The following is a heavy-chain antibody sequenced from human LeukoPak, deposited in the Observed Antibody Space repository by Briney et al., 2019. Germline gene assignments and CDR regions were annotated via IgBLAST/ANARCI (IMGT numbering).Heavy chain of an antibody. CDR2: INHSGST. Sequence: SETLSLTCAVYGGSFSGYYWSWIRQPPGKGLEWIGEINHSGSTNYNPSLKSRVTISVDTSKNQFSLKLSSVTAADTAVYYCARGRSVHGLGIAAAGPSTRDAFDIWGQGTVVTVSS. V-gene: IGHV4-34*01. D-gene: IGHD6-13*01. CDR1: GGSFSGYY. CDR3: ARGRSVHGLGIAAAGPSTRDAFDI. J-gene: IGHJ3*02.